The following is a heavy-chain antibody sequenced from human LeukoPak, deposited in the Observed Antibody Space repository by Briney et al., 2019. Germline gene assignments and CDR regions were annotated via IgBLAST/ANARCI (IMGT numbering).Heavy chain of an antibody. CDR1: GFTLSGYA. CDR3: AKGNRYFDWLPQYYYYYYGMDV. CDR2: ISGSGGGT. J-gene: IGHJ6*02. Sequence: GASLRLSCAASGFTLSGYAMSWVRQAQGKGLEGVSAISGSGGGTYYADSVKGRFTISRDNSKNTLYLQMNSLRAEDTAVYYCAKGNRYFDWLPQYYYYYYGMDVWGQGTTVTVSS. D-gene: IGHD3-9*01. V-gene: IGHV3-23*01.